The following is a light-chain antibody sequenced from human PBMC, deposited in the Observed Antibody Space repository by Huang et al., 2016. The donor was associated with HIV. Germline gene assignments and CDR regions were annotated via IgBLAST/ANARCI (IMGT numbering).Light chain of an antibody. CDR2: WAS. CDR3: QQCYTAPYT. J-gene: IGKJ2*01. Sequence: DIVMTQSPDSLAVSLGERATINCKSSQSVLHSSNHQNYLAWYQQKTGQPPKLLIYWASTRQSGVPDRFSGSGSGTDFTLTISSLQAEDVAVYYCQQCYTAPYTFGQGTKLEIK. V-gene: IGKV4-1*01. CDR1: QSVLHSSNHQNY.